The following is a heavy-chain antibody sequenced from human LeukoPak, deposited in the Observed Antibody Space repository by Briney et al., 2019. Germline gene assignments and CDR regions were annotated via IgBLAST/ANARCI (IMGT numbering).Heavy chain of an antibody. D-gene: IGHD3-10*01. CDR1: GFTFSSNA. J-gene: IGHJ6*03. CDR2: LAGSGGNT. CDR3: VKFRGIQHYNYHMDV. V-gene: IGHV3-23*01. Sequence: GESLRLSCAASGFTFSSNAMSWVRQAPGKGLEWVSGLAGSGGNTYYADSVKGRFTISRDNSKNTLSLQMNSLRAEDAAVYYCVKFRGIQHYNYHMDVWGKGTTVTVSS.